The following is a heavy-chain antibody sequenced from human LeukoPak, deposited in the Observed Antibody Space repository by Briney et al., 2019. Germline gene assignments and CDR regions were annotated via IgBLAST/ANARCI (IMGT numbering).Heavy chain of an antibody. CDR3: AKGSSLAWFGELLVDAFDI. Sequence: AGGSLRLSCTASGFTFGDYAMNWVRQAPGKGLEWVGFIRSKGYGGTTEYAASVKGRFTISRDDSKSIAYLQMNSLRAEDTAVYYCAKGSSLAWFGELLVDAFDIWGQGTMVTVSS. D-gene: IGHD3-10*01. J-gene: IGHJ3*02. CDR2: IRSKGYGGTT. V-gene: IGHV3-49*04. CDR1: GFTFGDYA.